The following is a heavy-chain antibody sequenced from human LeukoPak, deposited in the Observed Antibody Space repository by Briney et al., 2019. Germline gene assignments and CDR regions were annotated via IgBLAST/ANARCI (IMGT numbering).Heavy chain of an antibody. V-gene: IGHV3-7*01. Sequence: GGSLRLSCTASGFTFSNYWMSWVRQAPGKGLEWVANIKQDGSEKYYADSVKGRLTISRDNAKNSLYLQMNSLRAEDTAVYYCARDPAIQELGYYWGQGTLVTVSS. CDR3: ARDPAIQELGYY. CDR1: GFTFSNYW. J-gene: IGHJ4*02. CDR2: IKQDGSEK. D-gene: IGHD1-26*01.